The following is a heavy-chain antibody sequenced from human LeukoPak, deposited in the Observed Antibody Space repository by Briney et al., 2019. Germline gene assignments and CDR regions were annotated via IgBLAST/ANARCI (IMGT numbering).Heavy chain of an antibody. Sequence: GGSLRLSCAASGFTFSSYAMSWVRQAPGKGLEWVSAISGSGGSTYYADSVKGRFTISRDNSKNTLYLQMNSLRAEDTAVYYCAKGSGDSNGYYYAYYHYYMDVWGKGTTVTVSS. D-gene: IGHD3-22*01. J-gene: IGHJ6*03. CDR1: GFTFSSYA. CDR3: AKGSGDSNGYYYAYYHYYMDV. V-gene: IGHV3-23*01. CDR2: ISGSGGST.